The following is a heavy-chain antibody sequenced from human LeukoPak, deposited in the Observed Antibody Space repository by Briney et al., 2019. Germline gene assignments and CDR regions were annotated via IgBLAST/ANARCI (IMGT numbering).Heavy chain of an antibody. V-gene: IGHV3-30-3*01. CDR2: ISYDGSNK. CDR3: ARAIVVVDNFDY. CDR1: GFTFSSYA. D-gene: IGHD3-22*01. Sequence: PGGSLRLACAASGFTFSSYAMHWVRQAPGKGLEWVAVISYDGSNKYYADCVKGRFTISRDNSKNTLYLQMNSLRAEDTAVYYCARAIVVVDNFDYWGQGTLVTVSS. J-gene: IGHJ4*02.